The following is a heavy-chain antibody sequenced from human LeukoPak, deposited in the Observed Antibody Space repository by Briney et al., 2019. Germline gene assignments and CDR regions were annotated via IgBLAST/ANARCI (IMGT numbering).Heavy chain of an antibody. D-gene: IGHD2/OR15-2a*01. CDR1: GGSISSSSYY. Sequence: SETLSLTCTVSGGSISSSSYYWGWIRQPPGKGLEWIGNIYYSGSTYYNPSLKSRVTMSVDTSKNQFSLRLSSVTAADTAVYYCARVRFYPFFDYWGQGTLVTVSS. V-gene: IGHV4-39*07. J-gene: IGHJ4*02. CDR3: ARVRFYPFFDY. CDR2: IYYSGST.